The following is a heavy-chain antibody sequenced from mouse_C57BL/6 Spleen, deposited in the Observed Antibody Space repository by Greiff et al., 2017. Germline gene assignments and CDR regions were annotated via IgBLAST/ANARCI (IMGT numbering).Heavy chain of an antibody. V-gene: IGHV1-5*01. CDR1: GYTFTSYW. J-gene: IGHJ4*01. Sequence: VQLKESGTVLARPGASVKMSCKTSGYTFTSYWMHWVKQRPGQGLEWIGAIYPGNSDTSYNQKFKGKAKLTAVTSASTAYMELSSLTNEDSAVYYCADSSGSSYYAMDYWGQGTSVTVSS. CDR2: IYPGNSDT. D-gene: IGHD3-2*02. CDR3: ADSSGSSYYAMDY.